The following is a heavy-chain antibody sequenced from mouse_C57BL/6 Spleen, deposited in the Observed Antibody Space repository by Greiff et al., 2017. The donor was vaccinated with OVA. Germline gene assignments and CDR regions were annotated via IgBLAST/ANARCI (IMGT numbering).Heavy chain of an antibody. CDR1: GYAFSSSW. V-gene: IGHV1-82*01. J-gene: IGHJ2*01. CDR2: IYPGDGDT. D-gene: IGHD1-1*01. CDR3: ARSHYYGSSLWYFDY. Sequence: VQLQQSGPELVKPGASVKISCKASGYAFSSSWMNWVKQRPGKGLEWIGRIYPGDGDTNYNGKFRGKATLTADKSSSTAYMQLSSLTSEDSAVYFCARSHYYGSSLWYFDYWGQGTTLTVSS.